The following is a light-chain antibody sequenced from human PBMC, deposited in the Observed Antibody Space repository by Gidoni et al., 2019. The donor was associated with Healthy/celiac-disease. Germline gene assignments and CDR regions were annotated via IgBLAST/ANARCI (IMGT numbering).Light chain of an antibody. V-gene: IGKV3-11*01. J-gene: IGKJ5*01. CDR2: DAS. CDR3: QQRSNWPIP. Sequence: EIVLTQYPATLSLSPGERATLSCRASQSVSSYLAWYKQKPGQAPRLLIYDASNRATGIPARFSGSGSGTDFTLTISSLEPEDFAVYYCQQRSNWPIPFGQGTRLEIK. CDR1: QSVSSY.